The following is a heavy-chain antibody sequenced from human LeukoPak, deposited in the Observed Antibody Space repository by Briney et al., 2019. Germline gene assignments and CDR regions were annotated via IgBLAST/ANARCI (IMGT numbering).Heavy chain of an antibody. CDR2: INDGGST. Sequence: SETLSLTCAVYGGSFTKHQWSWIRQPPGKGLEWIGAINDGGSTNYNPSLKSRVTISVDTSKNQFSLRLGSMTAADTAVYYCATSSGWYGDPFDYWGQGTLVTVSS. D-gene: IGHD6-19*01. J-gene: IGHJ4*02. V-gene: IGHV4-34*01. CDR1: GGSFTKHQ. CDR3: ATSSGWYGDPFDY.